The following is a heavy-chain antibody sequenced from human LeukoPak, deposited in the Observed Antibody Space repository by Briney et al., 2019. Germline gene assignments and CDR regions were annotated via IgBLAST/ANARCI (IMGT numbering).Heavy chain of an antibody. Sequence: KPSQTLSLTCAISGDSVSSNSAAWHSIRQSPSRGLEWHGRTYYRSKWYNDYAVSVKSRITINPDTSKIQFSLQLNSVTPEDTAVYYCARDQSLIYDYNDSSGYDPEFDYWGQGTLVTVSS. V-gene: IGHV6-1*01. CDR3: ARDQSLIYDYNDSSGYDPEFDY. CDR2: TYYRSKWYN. CDR1: GDSVSSNSAA. J-gene: IGHJ4*02. D-gene: IGHD3-22*01.